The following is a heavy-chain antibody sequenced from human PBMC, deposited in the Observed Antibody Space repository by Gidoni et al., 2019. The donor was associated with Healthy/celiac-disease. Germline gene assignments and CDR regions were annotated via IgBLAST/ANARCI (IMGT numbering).Heavy chain of an antibody. J-gene: IGHJ3*02. CDR3: ASCPYYDFWSGYYGAFDI. D-gene: IGHD3-3*01. CDR1: GFTFSRYA. Sequence: EVQLLASGGGLVQPGGSLRLSCAASGFTFSRYAMSWVRQAPGKGLEWVSAISGSGGSTYYADSVKGRFTISRDNSKNTLYLQMNSLRAEDTAVYYCASCPYYDFWSGYYGAFDIWGQGTMVTVSS. V-gene: IGHV3-23*01. CDR2: ISGSGGST.